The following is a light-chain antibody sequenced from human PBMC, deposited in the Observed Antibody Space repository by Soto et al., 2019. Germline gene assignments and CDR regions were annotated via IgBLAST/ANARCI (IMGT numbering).Light chain of an antibody. J-gene: IGLJ1*01. CDR2: DVR. Sequence: QSFLTQPRSVSGSPGQSVTIVCTGTSSDVGGYDYVSWYQQHPGKAPKLMIYDVRKRPSGVPDRVSGSKSGNTASLTISGLQAEDEADYYCCSYAGSYTYAFGTGTKVTVL. CDR3: CSYAGSYTYA. V-gene: IGLV2-11*01. CDR1: SSDVGGYDY.